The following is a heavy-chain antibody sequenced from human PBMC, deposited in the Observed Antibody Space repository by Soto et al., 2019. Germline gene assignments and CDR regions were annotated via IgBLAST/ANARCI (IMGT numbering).Heavy chain of an antibody. CDR2: ISSSSSYI. Sequence: PGGSLRLSCAASGFTFSSYSMNWVRQAPGKGLEWVSSISSSSSYIYYADSVEGRFTISRDNAKNSLYLQMNSLRAEDTAVYYCATSRAYYYGSGAPDAFDIWGEGTMVTVSS. J-gene: IGHJ3*02. CDR3: ATSRAYYYGSGAPDAFDI. V-gene: IGHV3-21*01. CDR1: GFTFSSYS. D-gene: IGHD3-10*01.